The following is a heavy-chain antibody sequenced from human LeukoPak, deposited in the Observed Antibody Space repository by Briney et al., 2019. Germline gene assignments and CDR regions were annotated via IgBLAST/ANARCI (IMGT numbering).Heavy chain of an antibody. Sequence: PGGSLRLSCAASGFTFRSYGMHWVRQAPGKGLEGVAVISYDGSNKYYADSVKGRFTISRDNSKNTLYLQMNSLRAEDTAVYYCAKTKSVAQSGWFDPWGQGTLVTVSS. J-gene: IGHJ5*02. CDR2: ISYDGSNK. V-gene: IGHV3-30*18. CDR1: GFTFRSYG. CDR3: AKTKSVAQSGWFDP. D-gene: IGHD3-10*01.